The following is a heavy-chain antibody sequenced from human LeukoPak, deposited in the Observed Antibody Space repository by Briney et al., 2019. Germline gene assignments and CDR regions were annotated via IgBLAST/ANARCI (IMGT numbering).Heavy chain of an antibody. CDR1: GFTLSSYS. D-gene: IGHD1-7*01. CDR3: AREFITLELRD. CDR2: ISSSSSYI. V-gene: IGHV3-21*01. J-gene: IGHJ4*02. Sequence: GGPLRLSCAASGFTLSSYSMNWVRQAPGKGLEWVSSISSSSSYIYYADSVKGRFTISRDNAKNSLYLQMNSLRAEDTAVYYCAREFITLELRDWGQGTLVTVSS.